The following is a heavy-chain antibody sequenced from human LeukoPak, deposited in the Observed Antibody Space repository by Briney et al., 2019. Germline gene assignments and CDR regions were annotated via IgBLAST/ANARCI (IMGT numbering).Heavy chain of an antibody. Sequence: SETLSLTCTVSGDSISGYYWGWIRQPPGKGLEWIGSIYYSGSTYYNPSLKSRVTISVDMSKNQFSLKLNSVTAADTAVFYCASSDSSGYYVDYWGQGTLVTVSS. J-gene: IGHJ4*02. CDR3: ASSDSSGYYVDY. V-gene: IGHV4-39*07. D-gene: IGHD3-22*01. CDR2: IYYSGST. CDR1: GDSISGYY.